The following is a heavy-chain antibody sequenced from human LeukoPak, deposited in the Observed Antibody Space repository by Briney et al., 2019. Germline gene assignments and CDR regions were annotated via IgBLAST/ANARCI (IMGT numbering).Heavy chain of an antibody. V-gene: IGHV3-9*03. CDR1: GFTFDDYA. Sequence: GRSLRLSCAASGFTFDDYAMHWVRQAPGKGLEWVSGISWNSGSIGYADSVKGRFTISRDNAKNSLYLQMNSLRAEDMALYYCATARSGSWYGGATIFDYWGQGTLVTVSS. J-gene: IGHJ4*02. CDR3: ATARSGSWYGGATIFDY. CDR2: ISWNSGSI. D-gene: IGHD6-13*01.